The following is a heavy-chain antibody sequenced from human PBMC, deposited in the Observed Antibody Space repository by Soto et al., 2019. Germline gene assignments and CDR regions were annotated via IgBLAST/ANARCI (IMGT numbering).Heavy chain of an antibody. D-gene: IGHD5-12*01. Sequence: PGGSLRLSCAASGFTFSDYAMSWVRQAPGKGLEWVSVITGSGGSTYYADSVKGRFTISRDNSKNTLYLQMNSLRVEDTAVYYCASPRGGLRFLDFDVWGQGTLVTVSS. CDR1: GFTFSDYA. J-gene: IGHJ4*02. V-gene: IGHV3-23*01. CDR3: ASPRGGLRFLDFDV. CDR2: ITGSGGST.